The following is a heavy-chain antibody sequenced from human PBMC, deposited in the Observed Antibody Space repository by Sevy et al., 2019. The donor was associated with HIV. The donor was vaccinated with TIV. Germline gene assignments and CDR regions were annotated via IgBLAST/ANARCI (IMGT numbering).Heavy chain of an antibody. CDR3: ARDVAAGDF. CDR1: GFTFTRYW. D-gene: IGHD2-21*01. CDR2: INEDGSEK. Sequence: GGSLRLSCAASGFTFTRYWMSWVRQAPGKGLEWVANINEDGSEKYYVDSVKGRFTISRDKARKSLHLQMNSLGAEDTAIYYCARDVAAGDFWGQGTLVTVSS. J-gene: IGHJ4*02. V-gene: IGHV3-7*01.